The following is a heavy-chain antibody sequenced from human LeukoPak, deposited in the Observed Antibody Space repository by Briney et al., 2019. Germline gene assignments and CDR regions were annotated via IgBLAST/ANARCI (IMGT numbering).Heavy chain of an antibody. CDR3: ARAVRGVGNWFDP. V-gene: IGHV1-2*02. D-gene: IGHD3-10*01. CDR2: INPNSGGT. Sequence: GASVKVSCKASGYTFTGYYMHWVRQAPGQGLEWMGWINPNSGGTNYAQKFQGRVTMTRDTSISTAYMELSRLRSDDTAVYYCARAVRGVGNWFDPWGQGTLVTVSS. CDR1: GYTFTGYY. J-gene: IGHJ5*02.